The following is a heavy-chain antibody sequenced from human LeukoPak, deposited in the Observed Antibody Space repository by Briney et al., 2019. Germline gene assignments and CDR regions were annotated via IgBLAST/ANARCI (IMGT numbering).Heavy chain of an antibody. CDR3: ARDPYDTLAYGAFDI. CDR1: GFTFSSYA. Sequence: GGSLRLSCAASGFTFSSYAMHWVRQAPGKGLEWVANINRDGSGQDYADSVKGRFTISRDNARNSLSLQMNSLRVEDTAVYYCARDPYDTLAYGAFDIWGQGTVVTVSS. CDR2: INRDGSGQ. J-gene: IGHJ3*02. D-gene: IGHD3-22*01. V-gene: IGHV3-7*01.